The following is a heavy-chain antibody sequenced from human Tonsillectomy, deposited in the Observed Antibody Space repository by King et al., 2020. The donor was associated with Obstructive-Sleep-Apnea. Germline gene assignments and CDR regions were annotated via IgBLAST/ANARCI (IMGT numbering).Heavy chain of an antibody. D-gene: IGHD5-18*01. CDR2: IYYSVSP. CDR3: ARGGSDTAMVKGGYFDY. Sequence: QLQESGPGLGKPSETLSLTSTVSGGSISGYYWSWIRQPPGKGLEWIGYIYYSVSPNYNPSLKSRVSISVDTSKNQFSLSLSSVTAADTAVYYCARGGSDTAMVKGGYFDYWGQGTLVTVSS. CDR1: GGSISGYY. J-gene: IGHJ4*02. V-gene: IGHV4-59*01.